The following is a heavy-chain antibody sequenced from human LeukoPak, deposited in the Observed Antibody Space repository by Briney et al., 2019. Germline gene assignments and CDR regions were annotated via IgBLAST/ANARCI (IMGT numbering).Heavy chain of an antibody. CDR3: ARLRYYAMDV. CDR2: ISSSSRTI. J-gene: IGHJ6*02. Sequence: GGSLRLSCAASGFTFSTYDMNWVRQAPGKGLEWVSYISSSSRTISYADSVKGRFTISRDNAKNSLYLQMNSLRAEDTAVYYCARLRYYAMDVWGQGTMVTASS. V-gene: IGHV3-48*01. CDR1: GFTFSTYD.